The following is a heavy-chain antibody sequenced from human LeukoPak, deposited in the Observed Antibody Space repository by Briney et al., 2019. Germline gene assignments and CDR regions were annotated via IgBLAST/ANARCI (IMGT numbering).Heavy chain of an antibody. J-gene: IGHJ6*03. Sequence: SETLSLTCTVSGGSISSSSYYWGWIRQPPGKGLEWIGSIYYSGSTYYNPSLKSRVTISVDTSKNQFSLKLSSVTAADTAVYYCARRGSWVTWGDYYYYMDVWGKGTTVTVSS. CDR2: IYYSGST. CDR1: GGSISSSSYY. V-gene: IGHV4-39*01. CDR3: ARRGSWVTWGDYYYYMDV. D-gene: IGHD6-13*01.